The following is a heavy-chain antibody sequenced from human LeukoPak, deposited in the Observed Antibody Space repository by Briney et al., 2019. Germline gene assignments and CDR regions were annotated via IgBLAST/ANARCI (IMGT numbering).Heavy chain of an antibody. CDR3: ARGHYYDSSGYYSSFDY. V-gene: IGHV1-18*01. D-gene: IGHD3-22*01. CDR1: GYTFTSYG. CDR2: ISAYNGNT. J-gene: IGHJ4*02. Sequence: GASVKVSCKASGYTFTSYGISWVRQAPGQGLEWMGWISAYNGNTNYAQKLQGRVTMTTDTSTSTAYMELRSLRSDDTAVYYCARGHYYDSSGYYSSFDYWGRGTLVTVSS.